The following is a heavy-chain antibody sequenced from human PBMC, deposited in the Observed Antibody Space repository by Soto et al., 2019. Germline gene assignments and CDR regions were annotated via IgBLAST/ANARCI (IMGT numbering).Heavy chain of an antibody. Sequence: EVQLVESGGGLVQPGRSLRLSCAASGFTFDDYAMHWVRQAPGKGLEWVSGISWNSGSIGYADSVKGRFTISRDNAKNSLYQQMNSLRAEDTALYYCAKDMVSRVPPPAYYYYIDVWGKGTTVTVAS. J-gene: IGHJ6*03. CDR2: ISWNSGSI. CDR1: GFTFDDYA. CDR3: AKDMVSRVPPPAYYYYIDV. V-gene: IGHV3-9*01. D-gene: IGHD2-2*01.